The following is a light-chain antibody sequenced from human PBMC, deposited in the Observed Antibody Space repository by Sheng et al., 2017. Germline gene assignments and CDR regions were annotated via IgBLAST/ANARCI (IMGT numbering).Light chain of an antibody. Sequence: DIQMTQSPSTLSASVGDRVTITCRASQSISSWLAWYQQKPVKAPKLLIYKASSLESGVPSRFSGSGSGTEFTLTISSLQPDDFATYYCQQYNSYSTTFGPGTKVDIK. CDR2: KAS. V-gene: IGKV1-5*03. J-gene: IGKJ3*01. CDR1: QSISSW. CDR3: QQYNSYSTT.